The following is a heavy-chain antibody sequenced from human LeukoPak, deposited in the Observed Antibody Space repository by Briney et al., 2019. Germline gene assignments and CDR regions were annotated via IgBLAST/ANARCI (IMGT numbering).Heavy chain of an antibody. Sequence: PGGSLRLSCAASGFTFSSYGMSWVRQAPGKGLEWVSAISGSGGSTYYADSVKGRFTISRDNAKNSLYLQMNSLRAEDTAVYYCATGQPGDYGDYPVCWGQGTLVTVSS. V-gene: IGHV3-23*01. J-gene: IGHJ4*02. CDR1: GFTFSSYG. D-gene: IGHD4-17*01. CDR3: ATGQPGDYGDYPVC. CDR2: ISGSGGST.